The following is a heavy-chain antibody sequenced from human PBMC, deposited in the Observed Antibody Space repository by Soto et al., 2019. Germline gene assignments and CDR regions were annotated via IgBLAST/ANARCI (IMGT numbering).Heavy chain of an antibody. V-gene: IGHV3-23*01. CDR1: GLTFPSYA. D-gene: IGHD2-2*01. Sequence: LLESGGGLVQPGGSLRLCCAASGLTFPSYAMNWVRQAPGKGLEWVSAIGGSGANTYYADSVKGRFTISRDNSKNTVYLQMNSLRAEDTAVYYCAKGSSSTQYLNYYFYHMDVWGKGTTVSVSS. CDR3: AKGSSSTQYLNYYFYHMDV. J-gene: IGHJ6*03. CDR2: IGGSGANT.